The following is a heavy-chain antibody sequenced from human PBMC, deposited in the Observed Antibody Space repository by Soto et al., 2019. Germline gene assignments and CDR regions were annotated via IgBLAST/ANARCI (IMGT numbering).Heavy chain of an antibody. CDR2: IYYSGST. CDR1: GGYISSYY. D-gene: IGHD3-10*01. Sequence: PSETQSLTCTVSGGYISSYYLSWIRQTPGKGLEWIGDIYYSGSTNYNPSLKSRVTISVDTSKNQFSLKLSSVTAADTAVYYCARVMVRGVIRALDIWGQGTMVT. V-gene: IGHV4-59*01. CDR3: ARVMVRGVIRALDI. J-gene: IGHJ3*02.